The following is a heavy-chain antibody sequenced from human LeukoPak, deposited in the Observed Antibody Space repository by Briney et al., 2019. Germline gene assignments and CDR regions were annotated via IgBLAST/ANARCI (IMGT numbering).Heavy chain of an antibody. CDR2: VYYTGST. V-gene: IGHV4-59*12. J-gene: IGHJ4*02. Sequence: SETLSLTCTVSGDSIRTYYWSWIRQPPGKGLQWIGYVYYTGSTNYNPSLKSRVTISVDTSKNQFSLKLTSVTAADTAVYYCAKEIVGAPTPGAYWGQGSLVTVSS. D-gene: IGHD1-26*01. CDR3: AKEIVGAPTPGAY. CDR1: GDSIRTYY.